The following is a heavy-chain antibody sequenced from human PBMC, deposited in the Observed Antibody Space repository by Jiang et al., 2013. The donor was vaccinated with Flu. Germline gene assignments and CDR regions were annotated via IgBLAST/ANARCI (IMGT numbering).Heavy chain of an antibody. CDR3: AGNHATGRLGAAFDI. CDR1: GDSVSSNTAA. D-gene: IGHD1-14*01. Sequence: SQTLSLTCAISGDSVSSNTAAWNWIRQSSSRGLEWLGRTYYRSKWYNDYAVSVKSRIIINPDTSTNQFSLQLNSVTPEDTAVYYCAGNHATGRLGAAFDIWGQGTMVTVSS. CDR2: TYYRSKWYN. J-gene: IGHJ3*02. V-gene: IGHV6-1*01.